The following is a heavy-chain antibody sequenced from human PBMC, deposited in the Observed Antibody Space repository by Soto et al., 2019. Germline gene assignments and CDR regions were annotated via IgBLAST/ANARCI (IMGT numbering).Heavy chain of an antibody. CDR1: GYTFTKFS. CDR3: ARVTPGFHAWFNP. D-gene: IGHD1-20*01. Sequence: SVKVSCRASGYTFTKFSVTWLRRSPVQGLEWKGWIRAYTDTPNYAQKFQGRVTMTIDTPKSTAYIDVRSLTSATTAVYHDARVTPGFHAWFNPCGQVSRVTVSS. CDR2: IRAYTDTP. J-gene: IGHJ5*02. V-gene: IGHV1-18*01.